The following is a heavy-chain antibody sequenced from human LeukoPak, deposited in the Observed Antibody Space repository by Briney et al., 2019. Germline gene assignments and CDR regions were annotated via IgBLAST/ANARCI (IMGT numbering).Heavy chain of an antibody. J-gene: IGHJ4*02. CDR3: ARGRVEMATIDFDY. V-gene: IGHV4-39*07. Sequence: SETLSLTCAVSGDSISSNDYYWGWLRQPPGKGLEWIGSIYYSGSTTYNPSLKSRVTISGDTSENQFSLKLSSVTAADTAMYYCARGRVEMATIDFDYWGQGTLVTVSS. CDR1: GDSISSNDYY. D-gene: IGHD5-24*01. CDR2: IYYSGST.